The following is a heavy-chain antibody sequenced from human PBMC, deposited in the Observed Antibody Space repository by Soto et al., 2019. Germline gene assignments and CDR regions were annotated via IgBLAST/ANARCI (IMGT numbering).Heavy chain of an antibody. V-gene: IGHV3-48*02. D-gene: IGHD3-16*01. CDR3: ASDRSLGSNWYYYLES. Sequence: DVQLVESGGGLVQPGGSLRLSCTASGFTFSSRAMNWVRQFPGRGLEWVSYISSSSSNIDYADSVKGRSTVSRDNAKNSLYLQMNTLRDEDTAVYYCASDRSLGSNWYYYLESWGQGTLVTVSS. CDR2: ISSSSSNI. J-gene: IGHJ4*02. CDR1: GFTFSSRA.